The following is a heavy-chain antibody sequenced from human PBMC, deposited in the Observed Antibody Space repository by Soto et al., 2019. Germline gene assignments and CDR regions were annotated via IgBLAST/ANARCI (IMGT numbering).Heavy chain of an antibody. V-gene: IGHV4-31*03. J-gene: IGHJ4*02. D-gene: IGHD3-10*01. Sequence: QVQLQESGPGLVKPSQTLSLTCTVSGGSISSGGYYWSWIRQHPGKGLEWIGYIYYSGSTYYNPSLKSRVTISVDTSKNQFSLKLSSVTAADTAVYYCARGGITMVRGVIFDYWGQGTLVTVSS. CDR3: ARGGITMVRGVIFDY. CDR2: IYYSGST. CDR1: GGSISSGGYY.